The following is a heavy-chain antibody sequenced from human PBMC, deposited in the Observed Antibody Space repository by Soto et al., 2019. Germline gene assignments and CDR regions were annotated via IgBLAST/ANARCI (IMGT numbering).Heavy chain of an antibody. Sequence: SETLSLTCTVSGGSISSYYWSWIRQPPGKGLEWIGYIYYSGSTNYNPSLKSRVTISVDTSKNQFSLKLSSVTAADTAVYYCATGPDSIVVVPAAIDFYDGNAFDIWGQGTMVTVSS. CDR3: ATGPDSIVVVPAAIDFYDGNAFDI. CDR2: IYYSGST. J-gene: IGHJ3*02. V-gene: IGHV4-59*01. D-gene: IGHD2-2*01. CDR1: GGSISSYY.